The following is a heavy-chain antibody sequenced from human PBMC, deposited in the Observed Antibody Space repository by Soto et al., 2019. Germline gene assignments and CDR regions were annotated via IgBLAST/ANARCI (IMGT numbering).Heavy chain of an antibody. Sequence: ASVKVSCKASGYTFTSYAMHWVRQAPGQRLEWMGWINAGNGNTKYSQKFQGRVTITRDTSASTAYMELSSLRSEDTAVYYCARVNSYGSFYYGMDVWGQGTTVTVYS. CDR2: INAGNGNT. V-gene: IGHV1-3*01. J-gene: IGHJ6*02. CDR3: ARVNSYGSFYYGMDV. CDR1: GYTFTSYA. D-gene: IGHD5-18*01.